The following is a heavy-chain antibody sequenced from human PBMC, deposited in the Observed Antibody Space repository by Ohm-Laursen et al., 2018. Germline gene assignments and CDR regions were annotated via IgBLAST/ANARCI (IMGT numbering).Heavy chain of an antibody. CDR3: ARSRLGELS. CDR1: GDSISAHY. D-gene: IGHD3-16*01. V-gene: IGHV4-59*08. CDR2: IHHTGYT. Sequence: SDTLSLTCSASGDSISAHYWSWIRQPPGKGLEWIGYIHHTGYTTYNPSLKSRVTISVDTSKRQFSLKLNSVTAADTAIYYCARSRLGELSWGQGTLVTVSS. J-gene: IGHJ5*02.